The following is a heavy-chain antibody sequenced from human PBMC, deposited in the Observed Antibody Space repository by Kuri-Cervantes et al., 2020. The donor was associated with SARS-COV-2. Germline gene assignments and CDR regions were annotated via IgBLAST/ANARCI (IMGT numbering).Heavy chain of an antibody. J-gene: IGHJ5*02. CDR2: ISPHTGNT. CDR3: ARGLGIAAAFGA. V-gene: IGHV1-18*01. CDR1: GYTFTSYG. Sequence: ASVKVSCKASGYTFTSYGITWVRRAPGQGLEWMGWISPHTGNTGYPQKLQGRVTMTTDTSTSTAYMELRSLRSEDTAVYYCARGLGIAAAFGAWGQGTLVTVSS. D-gene: IGHD6-13*01.